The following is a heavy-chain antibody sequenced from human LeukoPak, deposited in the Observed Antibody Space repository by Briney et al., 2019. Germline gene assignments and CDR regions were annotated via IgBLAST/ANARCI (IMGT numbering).Heavy chain of an antibody. CDR1: GFTFSSYC. CDR2: ISSSSSYI. D-gene: IGHD6-19*01. Sequence: GGTLRLSCAASGFTFSSYCMNWVRQAPGKGLEWVSSISSSSSYIYYADSVKGRFTISRDNAKNSLYLQMNSLRAEDTAVYYCASEAAVAAAFQHWGQGTLVTVSS. CDR3: ASEAAVAAAFQH. V-gene: IGHV3-21*01. J-gene: IGHJ1*01.